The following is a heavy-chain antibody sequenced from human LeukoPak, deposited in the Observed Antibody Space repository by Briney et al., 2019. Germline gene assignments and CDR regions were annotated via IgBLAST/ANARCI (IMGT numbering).Heavy chain of an antibody. CDR1: GFTFSSYA. CDR2: ISYDGSNK. J-gene: IGHJ4*02. V-gene: IGHV3-30-3*01. D-gene: IGHD2-8*01. Sequence: GGSLRLSCAASGFTFSSYAMHWVRQAPGKGLEWVAVISYDGSNKYYADSVKGRFTISRDNSKNTLYLQMNSLRAEDTAVYYCAREKGYCTNGVCYPIQPIDYWGQGTLVTVSS. CDR3: AREKGYCTNGVCYPIQPIDY.